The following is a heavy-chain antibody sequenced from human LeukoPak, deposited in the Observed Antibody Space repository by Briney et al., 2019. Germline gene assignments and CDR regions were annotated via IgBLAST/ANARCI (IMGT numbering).Heavy chain of an antibody. J-gene: IGHJ4*02. V-gene: IGHV1-69*04. Sequence: SVKVCCKASGGTFSSYTISWVRQAPGQGLEWMGRIIPILGIANYAQKFQGRVTITADKSTSTAYMELSSLRSEDTAVYYCAKDQADSSGYLFDYWGQGTLVTVSS. CDR2: IIPILGIA. CDR3: AKDQADSSGYLFDY. CDR1: GGTFSSYT. D-gene: IGHD3-22*01.